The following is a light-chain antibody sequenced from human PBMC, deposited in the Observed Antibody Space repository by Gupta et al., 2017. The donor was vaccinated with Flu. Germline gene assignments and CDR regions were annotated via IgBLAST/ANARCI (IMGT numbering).Light chain of an antibody. CDR1: PSASCTY. V-gene: IGKV3-20*01. CDR2: GAS. CDR3: QQYWGSRHT. J-gene: IGKJ2*01. Sequence: GHLSSFPWGEAALSYRTCPSASCTYLAWFQQKPGQAPSVLIYGASTRASGIPDRFSGSGSGTDFTLTISRLKAEDVAVYYCQQYWGSRHTFGQGTKMEIK.